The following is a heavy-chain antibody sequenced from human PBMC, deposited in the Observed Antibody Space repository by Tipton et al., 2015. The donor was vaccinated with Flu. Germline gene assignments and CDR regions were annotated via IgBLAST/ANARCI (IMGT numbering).Heavy chain of an antibody. D-gene: IGHD5-24*01. CDR1: GFTFSSYG. Sequence: QLVQSGGGVVQPGRSLRLSCAASGFTFSSYGMHWVRQAPGKGLEWVAVISYDGSNKYYADSVKGRFTISGDNSKNTLYLQMNSLRAEDTAVYYCVKEGWLQSREYFPHWGPGTLVAVSS. J-gene: IGHJ1*01. CDR2: ISYDGSNK. V-gene: IGHV3-30*18. CDR3: VKEGWLQSREYFPH.